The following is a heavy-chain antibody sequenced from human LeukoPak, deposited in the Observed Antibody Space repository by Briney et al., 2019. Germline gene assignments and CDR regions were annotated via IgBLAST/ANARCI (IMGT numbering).Heavy chain of an antibody. V-gene: IGHV3-23*01. Sequence: PGGSLRLSCAASGFTFSNYAMNWVRQAPGKGLEWVSSITGSGDTIYYADSVKGRFTISRDNSKNTLYVEMNTLRVEDTAIYYCAKWGDYYILNFYYVPDFWGQGTLVTVSS. CDR1: GFTFSNYA. D-gene: IGHD3-9*01. CDR3: AKWGDYYILNFYYVPDF. J-gene: IGHJ4*02. CDR2: ITGSGDTI.